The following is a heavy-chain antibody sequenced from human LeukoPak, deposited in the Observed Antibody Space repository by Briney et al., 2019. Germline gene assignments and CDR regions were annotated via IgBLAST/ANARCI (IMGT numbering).Heavy chain of an antibody. D-gene: IGHD6-13*01. J-gene: IGHJ5*02. V-gene: IGHV3-66*01. CDR1: EFTVSNIY. CDR3: ARDKAAAGYNWFDP. CDR2: IYSGGTT. Sequence: GGSLRLSCAASEFTVSNIYMSWVRQAPGKGLEWVSVIYSGGTTHYADSVKGRFTVSRDNSKNTLYLQMNSLRAEDTAVYYCARDKAAAGYNWFDPWGQGTLVTVSS.